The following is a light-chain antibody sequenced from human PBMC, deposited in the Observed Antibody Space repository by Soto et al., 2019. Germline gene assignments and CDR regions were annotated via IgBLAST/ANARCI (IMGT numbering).Light chain of an antibody. Sequence: DIQMTQSPSTLSASVGDRVTITCRASQSISSWLAWYQQKPGKAPKLLIYDASSLGSGVPSRFSGSGSGTEFTLTISSLQPDDFATYYCQQYNSYSGFGQGTKLEIK. V-gene: IGKV1-5*01. CDR2: DAS. CDR3: QQYNSYSG. J-gene: IGKJ2*01. CDR1: QSISSW.